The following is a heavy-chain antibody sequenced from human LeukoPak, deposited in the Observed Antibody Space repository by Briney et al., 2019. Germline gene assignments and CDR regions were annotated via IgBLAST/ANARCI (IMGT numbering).Heavy chain of an antibody. D-gene: IGHD5-24*01. J-gene: IGHJ4*02. CDR3: ARGLVETATLAYFDY. Sequence: GGSLRLSCAASGFTFSNYCMHWVRQAPGKGLVWVARSNSDGRITNYADSVKGRFTISRDNAKNTLYLQMNSLGAEDTAVYYCARGLVETATLAYFDYWGQGTLVTVSS. V-gene: IGHV3-74*01. CDR2: SNSDGRIT. CDR1: GFTFSNYC.